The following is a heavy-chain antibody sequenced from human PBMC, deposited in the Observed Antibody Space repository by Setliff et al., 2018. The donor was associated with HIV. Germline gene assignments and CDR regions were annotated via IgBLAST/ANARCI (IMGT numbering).Heavy chain of an antibody. V-gene: IGHV4-38-2*01. D-gene: IGHD5-12*01. J-gene: IGHJ4*02. CDR1: GYSISSGYY. Sequence: SETLSLTCAVSGYSISSGYYWGWIRQPPGKGLEWIGSIYHSGSTNYNPSLKSRVTISVDTSKNQSSLKLSSVTAADTAVYYCARMYSGYDWSPAGARTRYFDYWGQGTLVTVSS. CDR2: IYHSGST. CDR3: ARMYSGYDWSPAGARTRYFDY.